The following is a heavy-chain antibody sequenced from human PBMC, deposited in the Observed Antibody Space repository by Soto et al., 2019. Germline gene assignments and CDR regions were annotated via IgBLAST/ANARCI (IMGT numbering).Heavy chain of an antibody. CDR2: ISPSGTT. CDR3: ATAFWFGTQPEI. Sequence: QVHLEQWGAGLLKPSETLSLSSGVSGGSFSENYWTWFRQPPGKGLEWIGEISPSGTTKYVPSLKSRVTISKDTSKNQFALKVTSATAADTAVYFWATAFWFGTQPEIWGQGTLVTVSS. V-gene: IGHV4-34*01. CDR1: GGSFSENY. D-gene: IGHD3-10*01. J-gene: IGHJ1*01.